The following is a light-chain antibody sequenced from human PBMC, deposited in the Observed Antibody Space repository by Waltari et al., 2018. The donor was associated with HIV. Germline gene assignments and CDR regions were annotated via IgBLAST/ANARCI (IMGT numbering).Light chain of an antibody. CDR2: GVS. V-gene: IGKV3-20*01. CDR1: QSISDNY. CDR3: QQYASSSFS. J-gene: IGKJ3*01. Sequence: NVLTQSQGILSLSPGETAILSCRASQSISDNYLAWYQQKTGQAPRLLMYGVSTRATGIPDRFSGSGSGTDFTLTITGLEPEDFAVYFCQQYASSSFSFGPGTKVAIK.